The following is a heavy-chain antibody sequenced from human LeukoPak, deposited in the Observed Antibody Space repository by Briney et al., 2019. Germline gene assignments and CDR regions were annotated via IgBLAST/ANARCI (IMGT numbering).Heavy chain of an antibody. CDR2: IYSSGNT. D-gene: IGHD3-3*01. Sequence: SETLSLTCAVSGASISSSNYYWGWVRQSPGKGLEWIGNIYSSGNTYYNASLKSRVTMYIDTSKNQSSLKLSSVTAADTAVYYCARGSYDFWSGYYYYMDVWGKGTTVTVSS. CDR3: ARGSYDFWSGYYYYMDV. V-gene: IGHV4-39*07. CDR1: GASISSSNYY. J-gene: IGHJ6*03.